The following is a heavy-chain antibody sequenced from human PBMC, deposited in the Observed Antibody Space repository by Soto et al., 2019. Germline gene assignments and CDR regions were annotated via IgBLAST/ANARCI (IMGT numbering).Heavy chain of an antibody. J-gene: IGHJ4*02. Sequence: QVQLVESGGGVVQPGRSLRLSCAASGFTFSSYGMHWVRQAPGKGLEWVAVIWYDGSNKYYADSVKGRFTISRDNSKNALYLQMNSLRAEDTAVYYCARVVRIVGALEDWGQGTLVTVSS. D-gene: IGHD1-26*01. V-gene: IGHV3-33*01. CDR2: IWYDGSNK. CDR3: ARVVRIVGALED. CDR1: GFTFSSYG.